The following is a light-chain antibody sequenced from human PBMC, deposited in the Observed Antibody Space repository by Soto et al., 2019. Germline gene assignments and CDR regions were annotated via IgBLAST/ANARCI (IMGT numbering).Light chain of an antibody. Sequence: EIVLTQSPATLSLSPGERATLSCRASQSVSSYLAWYQQKPGQAPRLLIYDASNRATGIPARFRGSGSGTDFTLNISSLEPEDVAVYYWQQRSNWPPIFTFGPGTKVDIK. CDR1: QSVSSY. CDR3: QQRSNWPPIFT. CDR2: DAS. V-gene: IGKV3-11*01. J-gene: IGKJ3*01.